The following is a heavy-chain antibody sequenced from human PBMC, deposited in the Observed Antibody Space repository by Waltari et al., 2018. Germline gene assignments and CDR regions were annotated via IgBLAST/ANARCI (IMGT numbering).Heavy chain of an antibody. CDR2: FDPEDGET. J-gene: IGHJ4*02. CDR3: ATGGPNCSGGSCYSVYDY. V-gene: IGHV1-24*01. CDR1: GYTLTELS. D-gene: IGHD2-15*01. Sequence: QVQLVQSGAEVKKPGASVKVSCKVSGYTLTELSMHWVRQAPGKGLEWMGVFDPEDGETINEQKFQGRVTMTEDTSTDTAYMELSSLRSEDTAVYYCATGGPNCSGGSCYSVYDYWGQGTLVTVSS.